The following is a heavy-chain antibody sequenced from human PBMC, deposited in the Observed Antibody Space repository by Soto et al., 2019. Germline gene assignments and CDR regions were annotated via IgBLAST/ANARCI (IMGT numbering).Heavy chain of an antibody. V-gene: IGHV3-30*18. D-gene: IGHD3-10*01. CDR1: GFTFSSYG. Sequence: GGSLRLSCAASGFTFSSYGMHWVRQAPGKGLEWVAVISYDGSNKYYADSVKGRFTISRDNSKNTLHLQMNSLRAEDTAVYYCAKESYYYGSGSYYPFHYWGQGTLVTVSS. CDR2: ISYDGSNK. J-gene: IGHJ4*02. CDR3: AKESYYYGSGSYYPFHY.